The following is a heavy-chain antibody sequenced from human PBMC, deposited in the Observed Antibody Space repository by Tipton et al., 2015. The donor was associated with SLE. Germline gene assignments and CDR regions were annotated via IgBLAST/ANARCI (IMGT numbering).Heavy chain of an antibody. J-gene: IGHJ3*02. CDR3: ARGGTYYYDSSGYYSGAFDI. CDR1: GFTFSSYW. V-gene: IGHV3-7*01. D-gene: IGHD3-22*01. CDR2: IKQDGSEK. Sequence: SLRLSCAASGFTFSSYWMSWVRQAPGKGLEWVANIKQDGSEKYYVDSVKGRFTISRDNAKNSLYLQMNSLRAEDTAVYYCARGGTYYYDSSGYYSGAFDIWGQGTMVTVSS.